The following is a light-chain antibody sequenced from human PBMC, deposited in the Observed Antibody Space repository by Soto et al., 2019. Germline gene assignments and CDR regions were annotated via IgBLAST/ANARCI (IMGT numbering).Light chain of an antibody. J-gene: IGLJ2*01. CDR1: SSDVGRYNL. CDR2: EDI. Sequence: QSALTQPASVSGSPGQSITISCTGTSSDVGRYNLVSWYQQYPGKAPTLVIYEDIERPSGVSNRFSGSKSGNTASLTISGLQTEDEADYYCCSYAGGTSVVFGGGTKVTVL. V-gene: IGLV2-23*01. CDR3: CSYAGGTSVV.